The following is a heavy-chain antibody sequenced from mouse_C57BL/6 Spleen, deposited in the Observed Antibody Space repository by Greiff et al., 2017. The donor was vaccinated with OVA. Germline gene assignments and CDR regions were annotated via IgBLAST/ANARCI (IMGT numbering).Heavy chain of an antibody. CDR2: ISYDGSN. J-gene: IGHJ1*03. CDR3: AQTGDYYGSSYGWYFDV. Sequence: EVQLQQSGPGLVKPSQSLSLTCSVTGYSITSGYYWNWIRQFPGNKLEWMGYISYDGSNNYNPSLKNRISITRDTSKNQFFLKLNSVTTEDTATYYCAQTGDYYGSSYGWYFDVWGTGTTVTVSS. CDR1: GYSITSGYY. D-gene: IGHD1-1*01. V-gene: IGHV3-6*01.